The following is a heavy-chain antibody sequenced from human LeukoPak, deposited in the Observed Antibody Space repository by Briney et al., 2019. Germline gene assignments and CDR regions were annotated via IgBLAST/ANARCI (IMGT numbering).Heavy chain of an antibody. CDR1: GFTVSSNY. CDR2: IYSGGSI. V-gene: IGHV3-66*01. Sequence: PGGSLRLSCAASGFTVSSNYMSWVRQAPGKGLEWVSVIYSGGSIYYADSVKGRFTISRDNAKNSLYLQMNSLRAEDTAVYYCARVESRSLQYYFDYWGQGTLVTVSS. J-gene: IGHJ4*02. D-gene: IGHD1-26*01. CDR3: ARVESRSLQYYFDY.